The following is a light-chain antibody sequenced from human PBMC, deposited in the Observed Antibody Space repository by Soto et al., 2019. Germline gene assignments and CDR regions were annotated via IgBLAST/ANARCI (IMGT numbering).Light chain of an antibody. CDR3: SSYTISSTYV. CDR2: DVS. Sequence: QSVLTQPASVSGSPGQSITISCTGTSNDVGIYNSVSWFQHHPGKGPKLVIYDVSNRPSGVSNRFSGSKSGNTASLTISGLQAEDEADYHCSSYTISSTYVFGNGTKGTVL. V-gene: IGLV2-14*01. CDR1: SNDVGIYNS. J-gene: IGLJ1*01.